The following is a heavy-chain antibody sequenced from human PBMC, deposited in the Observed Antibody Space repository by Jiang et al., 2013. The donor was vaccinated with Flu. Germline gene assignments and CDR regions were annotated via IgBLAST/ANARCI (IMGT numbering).Heavy chain of an antibody. J-gene: IGHJ4*02. CDR3: ARVDSGSSSDY. Sequence: NTNTGNPTYAQGFTGRFVFSLDTSVSTAYLQISSLKAEDTAVYYCARVDSGSSSDYWGQGTLVTVSS. CDR2: NTNTGNP. V-gene: IGHV7-4-1*02. D-gene: IGHD6-6*01.